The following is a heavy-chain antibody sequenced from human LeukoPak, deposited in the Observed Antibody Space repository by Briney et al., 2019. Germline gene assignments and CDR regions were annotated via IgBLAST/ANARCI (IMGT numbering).Heavy chain of an antibody. CDR3: ARAPKRYYYDSTGYFDY. V-gene: IGHV1-46*01. CDR2: INPSGGST. J-gene: IGHJ4*02. D-gene: IGHD3-22*01. Sequence: ASVKASCKASGYTFTSYYMHWVRQAPGQGLEWMGIINPSGGSTSYAQKFQGRVTMTRDTSTSTVYMELSSLRSEDTAVYYCARAPKRYYYDSTGYFDYWGQGTLVTVSS. CDR1: GYTFTSYY.